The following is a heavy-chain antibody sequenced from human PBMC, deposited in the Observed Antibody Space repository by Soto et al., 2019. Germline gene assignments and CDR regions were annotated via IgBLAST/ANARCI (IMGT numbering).Heavy chain of an antibody. CDR1: GFTFSNYG. V-gene: IGHV3-30*18. D-gene: IGHD3-16*01. Sequence: QVQLVESGGGVVQPGRSLRLSCAASGFTFSNYGMHWVRQAPGKGLEWVAVISYNGNDKYHVDSVKGRFTISRDNSKNTLFLQMNNPGADDTAVYYCAEGLGRGSADYYLDFWGQGTLVTVSS. CDR3: AEGLGRGSADYYLDF. CDR2: ISYNGNDK. J-gene: IGHJ4*02.